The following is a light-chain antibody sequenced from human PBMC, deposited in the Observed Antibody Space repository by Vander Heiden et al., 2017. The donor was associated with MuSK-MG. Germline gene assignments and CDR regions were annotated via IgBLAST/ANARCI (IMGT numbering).Light chain of an antibody. J-gene: IGLJ2*01. CDR3: CSDAGTNILI. Sequence: QSALTQPRSVSGSPGQSVTISCTGTSSDVGAYKYVSWYQQHPGKAPKLLIDDVSKRPSGVPDRFSGSKSGNTASLTISGLQVEDEADYYGCSDAGTNILIFGGGTKLTVL. CDR1: SSDVGAYKY. V-gene: IGLV2-11*01. CDR2: DVS.